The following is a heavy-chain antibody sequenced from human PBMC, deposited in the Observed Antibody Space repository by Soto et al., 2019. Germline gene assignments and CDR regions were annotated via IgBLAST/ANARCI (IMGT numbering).Heavy chain of an antibody. CDR1: GFIFSSYW. V-gene: IGHV3-7*03. D-gene: IGHD5-12*01. CDR2: IKQDGSEK. CDR3: ARDVVATIVDY. J-gene: IGHJ4*02. Sequence: GGSLRLFCASSGFIFSSYWMSWVRQAPGKGLEWVADIKQDGSEKFYVDSVKGRFTISRDNAKNSLYLQMNSLRAEDTAVYYCARDVVATIVDYWGQGTLVTVSS.